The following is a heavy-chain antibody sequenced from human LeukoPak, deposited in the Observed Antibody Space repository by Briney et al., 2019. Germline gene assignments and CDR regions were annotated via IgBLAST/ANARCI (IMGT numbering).Heavy chain of an antibody. D-gene: IGHD2-15*01. CDR1: GGSFSGYY. CDR2: INHSGST. Sequence: PSETLSLTCAVYGGSFSGYYWSWIRQPPGKGLEWIGEINHSGSTNYNPSLKSRVTISVDTSKNQFSLKLSSVTAADTAVYYCARGGRRVFCSGGSCYRQPGYFDYWGQGTLVTVSS. V-gene: IGHV4-34*01. J-gene: IGHJ4*02. CDR3: ARGGRRVFCSGGSCYRQPGYFDY.